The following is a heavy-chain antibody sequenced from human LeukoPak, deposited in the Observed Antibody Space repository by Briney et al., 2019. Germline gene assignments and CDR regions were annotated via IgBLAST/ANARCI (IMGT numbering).Heavy chain of an antibody. Sequence: GGSLRLSCAASGFTFSSYWMHWVRQAPGKGLEWVSAIYGGGDTYYTDSVKGRFTISRDNSKNTLYLQMNSLRDEDTALYYCARSNDYNSRNVFNYWGQGTLVTVSS. V-gene: IGHV3-66*01. J-gene: IGHJ4*02. CDR1: GFTFSSYW. CDR2: IYGGGDT. CDR3: ARSNDYNSRNVFNY. D-gene: IGHD5-24*01.